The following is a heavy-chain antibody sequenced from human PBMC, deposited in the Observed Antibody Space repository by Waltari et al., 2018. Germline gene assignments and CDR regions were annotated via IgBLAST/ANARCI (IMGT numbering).Heavy chain of an antibody. J-gene: IGHJ4*02. D-gene: IGHD3-10*01. Sequence: QVQLQESGPGLVKPSETLSLTCTVSGGSISSYYWSWIRQPAGKGLEWIGRIYTSGSTNYNPSLKSRVTMSVDTSKNQFSLKLSSVTAADTAVYYCARGFGELLYFSLDYFDYWGQGTLVTVSS. CDR1: GGSISSYY. CDR3: ARGFGELLYFSLDYFDY. CDR2: IYTSGST. V-gene: IGHV4-4*07.